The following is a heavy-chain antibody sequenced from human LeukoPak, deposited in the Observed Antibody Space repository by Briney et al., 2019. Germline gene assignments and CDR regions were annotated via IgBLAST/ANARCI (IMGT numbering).Heavy chain of an antibody. Sequence: SETLSLTCTVSGGSISSSSYYWGWIRQPPGKGLEWIGSIYYSGSTYYNPSLKSRVTISVDTSKNQFSLKLSSVTAADTAVYYCAREYLQLISYYMDVWGKGTTVTVSS. CDR2: IYYSGST. J-gene: IGHJ6*03. D-gene: IGHD2-2*01. CDR3: AREYLQLISYYMDV. CDR1: GGSISSSSYY. V-gene: IGHV4-39*01.